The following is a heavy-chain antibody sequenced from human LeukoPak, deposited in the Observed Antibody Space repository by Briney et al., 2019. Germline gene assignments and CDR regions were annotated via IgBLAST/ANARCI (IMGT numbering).Heavy chain of an antibody. V-gene: IGHV6-1*01. CDR2: TYYRSKWNN. CDR1: GDSVSSNSAA. Sequence: SQTLSLTCAISGDSVSSNSAAWNWIRQSPSRGLEWLGRTYYRSKWNNDYAVSVKSRITINPDTSKNQFSLQLNSVTPEDTAVYYCAREGARYDSSGFYYYYYMDVWGKGTTVTVSS. CDR3: AREGARYDSSGFYYYYYMDV. J-gene: IGHJ6*03. D-gene: IGHD3-22*01.